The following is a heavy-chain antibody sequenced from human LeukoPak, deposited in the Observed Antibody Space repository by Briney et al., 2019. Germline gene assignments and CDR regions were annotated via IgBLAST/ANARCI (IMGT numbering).Heavy chain of an antibody. CDR1: GFTFSNLW. D-gene: IGHD4-17*01. Sequence: GGSLRLSCAASGFTFSNLWMSWVRQAPGKGLEWVSAISGSGGSTYYADSVKGRFTISRDNSKNTLYLQMNSLRAEDTAVYYCAKDRATVTHNWFDPWGQGTLVTVSS. V-gene: IGHV3-23*01. CDR2: ISGSGGST. J-gene: IGHJ5*02. CDR3: AKDRATVTHNWFDP.